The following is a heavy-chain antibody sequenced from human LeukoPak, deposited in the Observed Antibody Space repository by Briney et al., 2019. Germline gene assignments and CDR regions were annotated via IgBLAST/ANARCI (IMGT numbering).Heavy chain of an antibody. J-gene: IGHJ4*02. Sequence: VASVKVSCKASGYTFTSYGISWVRQAPGQGLEWMGWISAYNGNTNYAQKLQGRVTMTTDTSTSTAYMELRSLRSDDTAVYYCARTHSSGWLTTNYFDYWGQGTLVTVSS. D-gene: IGHD6-19*01. V-gene: IGHV1-18*01. CDR1: GYTFTSYG. CDR2: ISAYNGNT. CDR3: ARTHSSGWLTTNYFDY.